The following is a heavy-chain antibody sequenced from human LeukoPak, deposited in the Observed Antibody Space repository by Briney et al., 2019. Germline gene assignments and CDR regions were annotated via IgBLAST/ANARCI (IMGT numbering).Heavy chain of an antibody. CDR1: GFTFSSYA. D-gene: IGHD3-22*01. V-gene: IGHV3-30-3*01. J-gene: IGHJ4*02. CDR3: AREHSSGYYFRQGYFDY. Sequence: GGSLRLSCAASGFTFSSYAMHWVRQAPGKGLEWVAVISYDGSNKYYADSVKGRFTISRDNSKNTLYLQMNSLRAEDTAVYYCAREHSSGYYFRQGYFDYWGQGTLVTVSS. CDR2: ISYDGSNK.